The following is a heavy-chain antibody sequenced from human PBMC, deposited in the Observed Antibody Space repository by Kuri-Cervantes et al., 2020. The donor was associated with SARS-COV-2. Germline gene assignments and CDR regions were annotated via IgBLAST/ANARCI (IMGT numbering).Heavy chain of an antibody. CDR1: GFTFGDYA. V-gene: IGHV3-49*03. CDR3: TTGPSVAVRPDSYFYMDV. CDR2: SRSKAYGGTS. Sequence: GESLKISCTASGFTFGDYAMNWFRQTPGKGLEWVGFSRSKAYGGTSEYAASVKDRSTISRDDTGTIAYLQMNSLKTEDTAVYYCTTGPSVAVRPDSYFYMDVWGKGTTVTVSS. J-gene: IGHJ6*03. D-gene: IGHD3-10*01.